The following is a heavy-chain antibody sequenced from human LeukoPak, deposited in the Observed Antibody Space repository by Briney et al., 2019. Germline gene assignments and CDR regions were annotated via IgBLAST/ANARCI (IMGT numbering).Heavy chain of an antibody. CDR3: ARVGYDFWSGYYAFDY. Sequence: SQTLSLTCTVSGGSISSYYWSWIRQPAGKGLEWIGRIYTSGSTNYNPSLKSRVTMSVDTSKNQFSLKLSSVTAADTAVYYCARVGYDFWSGYYAFDYWGQGTLVTVSS. J-gene: IGHJ4*02. CDR2: IYTSGST. CDR1: GGSISSYY. V-gene: IGHV4-4*07. D-gene: IGHD3-3*01.